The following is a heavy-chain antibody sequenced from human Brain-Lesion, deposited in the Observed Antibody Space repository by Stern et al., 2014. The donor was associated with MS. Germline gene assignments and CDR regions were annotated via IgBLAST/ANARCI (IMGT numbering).Heavy chain of an antibody. CDR3: ARDQRGITIFGVVTDYYYLGMDV. Sequence: VQLVKSGAEVKKPGASVKVSCKTSGYIFTGYYIHWVRQAPGQGLEWMAWINPKTGGTKYAQKFQGRVTMSRDTSISTAYVELSSLTSDDTAVYYCARDQRGITIFGVVTDYYYLGMDVWGQGTTVTVSS. J-gene: IGHJ6*02. V-gene: IGHV1-2*02. CDR1: GYIFTGYY. CDR2: INPKTGGT. D-gene: IGHD3-3*01.